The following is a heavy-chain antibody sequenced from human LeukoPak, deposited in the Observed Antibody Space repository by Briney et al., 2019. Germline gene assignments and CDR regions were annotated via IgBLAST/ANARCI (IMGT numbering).Heavy chain of an antibody. CDR1: GGSISSGSYY. Sequence: PSETLSLTCTVSGGSISSGSYYRSWIRQPAGKGLERIGRIYTSGSTNYNPSLKSRVTISVDTSKNQFSLKLSSVTAADTAVYYCARSLWYSDAFDIWGQGTMVTVSS. D-gene: IGHD6-13*01. CDR3: ARSLWYSDAFDI. V-gene: IGHV4-61*02. CDR2: IYTSGST. J-gene: IGHJ3*02.